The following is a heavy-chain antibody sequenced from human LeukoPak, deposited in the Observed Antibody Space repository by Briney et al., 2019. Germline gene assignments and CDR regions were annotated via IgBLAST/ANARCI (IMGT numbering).Heavy chain of an antibody. CDR2: FDPEDGET. Sequence: ASVKFSCKVSGYTLTLLSMHWVRQAPGKGLEWGGGFDPEDGETISAQKFQARVTLTEDTSTDTAYMELSSLRSEDTAVYYCATMGAAAGAYYYYYYMDVWGKGTTVTVSS. J-gene: IGHJ6*03. D-gene: IGHD6-13*01. V-gene: IGHV1-24*01. CDR1: GYTLTLLS. CDR3: ATMGAAAGAYYYYYYMDV.